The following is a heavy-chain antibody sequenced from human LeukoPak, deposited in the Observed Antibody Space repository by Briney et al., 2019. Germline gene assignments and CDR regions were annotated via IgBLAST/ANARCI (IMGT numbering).Heavy chain of an antibody. CDR3: ARAKRGYNSDTDFEAFDI. Sequence: PSGTLSLTCTVSGGSISTYFWSWIRQPPGKGLEWIGYFYNTGSTNYNPSLRSRVVFSVDTSRNQVSMKLRSVTAADTAMYYCARAKRGYNSDTDFEAFDIWGQGTMVTVSS. D-gene: IGHD5-18*01. CDR2: FYNTGST. J-gene: IGHJ3*02. V-gene: IGHV4-59*01. CDR1: GGSISTYF.